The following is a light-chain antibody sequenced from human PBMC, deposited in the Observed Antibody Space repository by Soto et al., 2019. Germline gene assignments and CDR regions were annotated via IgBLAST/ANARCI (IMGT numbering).Light chain of an antibody. V-gene: IGKV3-20*01. Sequence: EIVLTQSPGTLSLSPGERATLSCRASQSVSSSYLAWYQQKPGQAPRLLIYGASSRATVISDRFSGSGSGKDFTLTISRLEPEDFAVYYCQQYGSSITFGPGTKVDIK. CDR2: GAS. J-gene: IGKJ3*01. CDR1: QSVSSSY. CDR3: QQYGSSIT.